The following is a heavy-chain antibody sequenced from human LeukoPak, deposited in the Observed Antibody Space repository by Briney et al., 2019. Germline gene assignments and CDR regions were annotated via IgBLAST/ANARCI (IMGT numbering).Heavy chain of an antibody. CDR2: IIPIFGTA. V-gene: IGHV1-69*05. CDR1: GGTFSSYA. Sequence: SVKVSCKASGGTFSSYAISWVRQAPGQGLEWMGGIIPIFGTANYAQKFQGRVTITTDESTSTAYMELSSLRSEDTAVYYCARGPSPLVPAAIGDYYYYYMDVWGKGTTVTVSS. D-gene: IGHD2-2*01. CDR3: ARGPSPLVPAAIGDYYYYYMDV. J-gene: IGHJ6*03.